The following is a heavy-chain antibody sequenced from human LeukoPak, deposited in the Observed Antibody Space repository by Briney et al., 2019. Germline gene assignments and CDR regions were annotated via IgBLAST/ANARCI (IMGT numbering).Heavy chain of an antibody. J-gene: IGHJ6*03. CDR2: IWYDGSNK. CDR3: AKGIAAGAMGYMDV. V-gene: IGHV3-33*06. D-gene: IGHD6-25*01. Sequence: PGGSLRLSCAASGFSFSTYAMTWVRQAPGKGLEWVGVIWYDGSNKYYADSVRGRFTISRDNSKSTMFLQMNSLRVEDTAVYYCAKGIAAGAMGYMDVWGKGTMVTVSS. CDR1: GFSFSTYA.